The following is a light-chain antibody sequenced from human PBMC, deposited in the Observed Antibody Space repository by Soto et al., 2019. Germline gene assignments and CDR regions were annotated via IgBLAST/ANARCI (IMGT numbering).Light chain of an antibody. J-gene: IGKJ1*01. CDR1: QGIRSA. Sequence: AIQLTQSPSSLSASVGDSVTITCRASQGIRSALAWYQQTPGRAPKLLIYDASTLESGVPSRFSGSRSGTDFTLTVSSLQPEDFATYYCQQYNSYSGTWTFGQGTKVDIK. V-gene: IGKV1-13*02. CDR2: DAS. CDR3: QQYNSYSGTWT.